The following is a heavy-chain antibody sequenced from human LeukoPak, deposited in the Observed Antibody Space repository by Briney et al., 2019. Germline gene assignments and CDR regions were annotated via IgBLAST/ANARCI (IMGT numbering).Heavy chain of an antibody. CDR2: ISWDGGST. CDR1: GFTFSSYW. D-gene: IGHD3-10*01. J-gene: IGHJ4*02. V-gene: IGHV3-43*01. CDR3: AKDPRPYGSGSYYPSFDY. Sequence: GGSLRLSCAASGFTFSSYWMHWVRQAPGKGLEWVSLISWDGGSTYYADSVKGRFTISRDNSKNSLYLQMNSLRTEDTALYYCAKDPRPYGSGSYYPSFDYWGQGTLVTVSS.